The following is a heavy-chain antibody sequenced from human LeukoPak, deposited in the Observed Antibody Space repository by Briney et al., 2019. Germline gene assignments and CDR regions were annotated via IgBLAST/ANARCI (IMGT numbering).Heavy chain of an antibody. CDR3: AKVSGTSYYYYYMDV. CDR2: IRYDGSDK. CDR1: GFTFSSYG. V-gene: IGHV3-30*02. J-gene: IGHJ6*03. D-gene: IGHD5-12*01. Sequence: PGGSLRLSCAASGFTFSSYGLHWVRQAPGKGLDWVAFIRYDGSDKFYADSVKGRFTISRDNSKNMLYLQMNSLRAEDTAVYYCAKVSGTSYYYYYMDVWGKGTTVTVSS.